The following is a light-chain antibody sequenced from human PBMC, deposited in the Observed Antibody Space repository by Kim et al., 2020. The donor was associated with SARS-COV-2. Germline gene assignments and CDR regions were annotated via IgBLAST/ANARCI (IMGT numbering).Light chain of an antibody. V-gene: IGKV1-5*03. CDR2: KAS. Sequence: DIQMTQSPSTLSASVGDRVTITCRASQSISSWLAWYQQKPGKAPKLLIYKASSLESGVPSRFSGSGSGTEFTLTISSLQPDDFATYYCQHYTFGQGTKLEI. CDR1: QSISSW. J-gene: IGKJ2*01. CDR3: QHYT.